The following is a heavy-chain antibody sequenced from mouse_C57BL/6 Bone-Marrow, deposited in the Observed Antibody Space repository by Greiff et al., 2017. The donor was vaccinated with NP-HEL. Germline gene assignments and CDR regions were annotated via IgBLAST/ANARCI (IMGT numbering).Heavy chain of an antibody. J-gene: IGHJ4*01. CDR2: IDPNSGGT. Sequence: QVQLKQPGAELVKPGASVKLSCKASGYTFTSYWMHWVKQRPGRGLEWIGRIDPNSGGTKYNEKFKSKATLTVDKPSSTAYMQLSSLTSEDSAVYYCAREKYYGSSAYYYAMDYWGQGTSVTVSS. CDR3: AREKYYGSSAYYYAMDY. D-gene: IGHD1-1*01. CDR1: GYTFTSYW. V-gene: IGHV1-72*01.